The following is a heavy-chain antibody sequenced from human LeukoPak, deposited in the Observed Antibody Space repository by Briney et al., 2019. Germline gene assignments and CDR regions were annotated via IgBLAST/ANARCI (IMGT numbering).Heavy chain of an antibody. J-gene: IGHJ4*02. CDR3: ASHYYGSGKFEN. D-gene: IGHD3-10*01. V-gene: IGHV3-23*01. CDR2: ISGSGGST. Sequence: PGGSLRLSCAASGFTFSSYAMSWVRQAPGKGLEWVSAISGSGGSTYYADSVKGRFTISRDNAKNSLYLQMNSLRAEDTAVYYCASHYYGSGKFENWGQGTLVTVSS. CDR1: GFTFSSYA.